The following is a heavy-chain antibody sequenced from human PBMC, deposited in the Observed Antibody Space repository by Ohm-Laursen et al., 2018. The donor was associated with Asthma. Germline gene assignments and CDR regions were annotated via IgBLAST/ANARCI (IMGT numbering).Heavy chain of an antibody. Sequence: TLSLTCAVSGGSISSGGYYWSWIRQHPGKGLEWIGYIYYSGSTYYNPSLKSRVTISVDTSKNQFSLKLSSVTAADTAVYYCARVGRLRGSFDYWGQGTLVTVSS. CDR1: GGSISSGGYY. V-gene: IGHV4-31*11. D-gene: IGHD3-10*01. CDR2: IYYSGST. J-gene: IGHJ4*02. CDR3: ARVGRLRGSFDY.